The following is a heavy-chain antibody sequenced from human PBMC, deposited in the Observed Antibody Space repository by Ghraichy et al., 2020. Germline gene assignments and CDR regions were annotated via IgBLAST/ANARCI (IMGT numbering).Heavy chain of an antibody. CDR2: ISGSGGST. CDR1: GFTFSSYA. CDR3: AKSPQVWVGIYY. D-gene: IGHD1-1*01. Sequence: GGSLRLSCAASGFTFSSYAMSWVRQAPGKGLEWVSAISGSGGSTYYADSVKGRFTISRDNSKNTLYLQMNNLRAEDTAVYYCAKSPQVWVGIYYWSQGTSVTVPS. V-gene: IGHV3-23*01. J-gene: IGHJ4*02.